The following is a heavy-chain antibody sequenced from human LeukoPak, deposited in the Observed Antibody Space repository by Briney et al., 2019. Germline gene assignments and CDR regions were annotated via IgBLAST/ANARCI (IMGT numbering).Heavy chain of an antibody. CDR1: GGSISSYY. J-gene: IGHJ4*02. CDR3: ARSGGWQSPFDY. V-gene: IGHV4-4*09. CDR2: IYTSGST. D-gene: IGHD6-19*01. Sequence: SETLSLTCTVSGGSISSYYWSWVRQPPGKGLEWIGYIYTSGSTNYNPSLKSRVTISVDTSKNHFSLNLSSVTAADTAMYYCARSGGWQSPFDYWGQGTLVTVSS.